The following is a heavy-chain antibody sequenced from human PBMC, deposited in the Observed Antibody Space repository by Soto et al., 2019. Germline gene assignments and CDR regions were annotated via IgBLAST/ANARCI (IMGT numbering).Heavy chain of an antibody. CDR2: MNPTSGNT. CDR1: GYTFTSYD. V-gene: IGHV1-8*01. CDR3: ASRGLGTSYYYMDA. Sequence: QVQLVQSGAEVKEPGASVKVSCKASGYTFTSYDINWVRQATGQGLEWMGWMNPTSGNTGYAQKFQCRVTMTRNTSISTAYMELSSLRSEDTAVYYCASRGLGTSYYYMDAWGKGTTVTVSS. J-gene: IGHJ6*03. D-gene: IGHD1-1*01.